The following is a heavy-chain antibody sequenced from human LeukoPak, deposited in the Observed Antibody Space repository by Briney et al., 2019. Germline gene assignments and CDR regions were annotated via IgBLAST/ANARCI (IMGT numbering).Heavy chain of an antibody. J-gene: IGHJ4*02. CDR1: GYTFTRYY. CDR3: ARDEGYCSSTSCYGTPIQNYYIDY. CDR2: INPNSGST. Sequence: GASVKVSCKASGYTFTRYYMHWVRQAPGQGLEWMGWINPNSGSTNYAQKFQGRVTMTRDTSISTAYMELSRLRSDDTAVYYCARDEGYCSSTSCYGTPIQNYYIDYWGQGTLVTVSS. D-gene: IGHD2-2*01. V-gene: IGHV1-2*02.